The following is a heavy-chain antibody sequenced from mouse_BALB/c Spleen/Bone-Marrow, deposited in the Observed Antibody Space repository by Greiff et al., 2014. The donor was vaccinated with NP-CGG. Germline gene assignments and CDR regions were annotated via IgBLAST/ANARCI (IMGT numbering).Heavy chain of an antibody. CDR3: ASYYYGSSLFAY. D-gene: IGHD1-1*01. CDR2: IDPANGNT. Sequence: VQLQQPGAELVKPGASVKLSCTASGFNIKDTYMHWVKQRPEQGLEWIGRIDPANGNTKYDPKFQGKATITADTSSNTAYLQLSSLTSEDTAVYYCASYYYGSSLFAYWGQGTLATVSA. V-gene: IGHV14-3*02. J-gene: IGHJ3*01. CDR1: GFNIKDTY.